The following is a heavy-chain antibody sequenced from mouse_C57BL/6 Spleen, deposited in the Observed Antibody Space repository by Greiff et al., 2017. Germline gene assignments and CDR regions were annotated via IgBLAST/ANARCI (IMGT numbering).Heavy chain of an antibody. V-gene: IGHV7-3*01. D-gene: IGHD2-5*01. CDR3: ARADYSNYYYAMDY. CDR2: IRNKANGYTT. Sequence: EVKVEESGGGLVQPGGSLSLSCAASGFTFTDYYMSWVRQPPGKALEWLGFIRNKANGYTTEYSASVKGRFTISRDNSQSILYLQMNALRAEDSATYYCARADYSNYYYAMDYWGQGTSVTVSS. CDR1: GFTFTDYY. J-gene: IGHJ4*01.